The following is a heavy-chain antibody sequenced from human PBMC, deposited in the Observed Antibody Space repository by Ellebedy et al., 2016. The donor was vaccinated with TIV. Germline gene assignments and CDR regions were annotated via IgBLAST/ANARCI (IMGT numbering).Heavy chain of an antibody. D-gene: IGHD2-15*01. CDR2: INHSGST. Sequence: SETLSLTXAVYGGSFSGYYWSWIRQPPGKGLEWIGEINHSGSTNYNPSLKSRVTISVDTSKNQFSLKLSSVTAADTAVYYCARGRKVVAATGWFNPWGQGTLVTVSS. CDR3: ARGRKVVAATGWFNP. CDR1: GGSFSGYY. V-gene: IGHV4-34*01. J-gene: IGHJ5*02.